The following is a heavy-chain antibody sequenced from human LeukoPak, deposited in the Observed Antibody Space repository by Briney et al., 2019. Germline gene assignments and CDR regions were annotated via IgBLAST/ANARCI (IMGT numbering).Heavy chain of an antibody. Sequence: SETLSLTCTVSGGSISSGGYYWSWIRQHPGKGLEWIGYISYSGSTYYNPSLQSRVTISVDTSKNQFSLKLSSVTAADTAVYYCARVGYSYVFDYWGQGTLVTVSS. J-gene: IGHJ4*02. CDR2: ISYSGST. CDR1: GGSISSGGYY. CDR3: ARVGYSYVFDY. D-gene: IGHD5-18*01. V-gene: IGHV4-31*03.